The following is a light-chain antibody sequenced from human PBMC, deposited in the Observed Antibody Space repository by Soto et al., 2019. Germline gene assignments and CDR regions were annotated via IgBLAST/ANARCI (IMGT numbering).Light chain of an antibody. V-gene: IGKV3-20*01. CDR3: QQYFSTSALT. Sequence: EIVLTQSPGTLSLSPGERATLSCRASQSVSSSYLAWYQQKPGQATRLLIYGASSRATGIPDRFSGSGSGTAFTLTISSMEPYDFAVYYCQQYFSTSALTFGGGTKLEIK. CDR2: GAS. CDR1: QSVSSSY. J-gene: IGKJ4*01.